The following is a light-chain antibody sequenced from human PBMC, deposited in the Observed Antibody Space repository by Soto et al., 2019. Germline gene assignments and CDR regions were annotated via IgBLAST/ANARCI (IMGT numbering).Light chain of an antibody. J-gene: IGLJ1*01. V-gene: IGLV2-14*01. CDR2: EVS. CDR3: TSFTSSSTLL. CDR1: SSDVGGYNF. Sequence: QSALTQPASVSGSPGQSITIPCTGTSSDVGGYNFVSWYQHHPGKAPKLMIYEVSSRPSGVSNRFSGSKSGNTASLTISGLQAEDESDYYCTSFTSSSTLLFGTGTKVTVL.